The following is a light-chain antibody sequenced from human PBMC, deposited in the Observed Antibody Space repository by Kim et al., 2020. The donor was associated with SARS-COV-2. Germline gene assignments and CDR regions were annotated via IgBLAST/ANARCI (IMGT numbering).Light chain of an antibody. J-gene: IGLJ2*01. CDR1: KLGDKY. CDR3: QAWDSNTHHVL. CDR2: QDD. Sequence: SYELTQPPSVSVSPGQTASITCSGDKLGDKYTCWYQQKPGQSPVLVIYQDDKRRSGIPERFSGSNSGNTATLTISETQAMDEADYYCQAWDSNTHHVLFGGGTKVTVL. V-gene: IGLV3-1*01.